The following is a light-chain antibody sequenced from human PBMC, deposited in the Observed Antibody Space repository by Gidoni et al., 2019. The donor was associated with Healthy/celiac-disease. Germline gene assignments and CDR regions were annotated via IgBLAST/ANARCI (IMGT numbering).Light chain of an antibody. Sequence: EIVLTQSPGTLSLSLGERATLSCRASQSVSSSYLAWYQQKPGQAPRLLIYGASSRATGIPDRFSGSGSGTDFTLTISRLEPEDFAVYYCQQYGSSGTFGQGTKLEIK. CDR2: GAS. CDR3: QQYGSSGT. V-gene: IGKV3-20*01. J-gene: IGKJ2*02. CDR1: QSVSSSY.